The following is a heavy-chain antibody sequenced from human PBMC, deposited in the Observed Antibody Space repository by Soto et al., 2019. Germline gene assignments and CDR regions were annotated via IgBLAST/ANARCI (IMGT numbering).Heavy chain of an antibody. J-gene: IGHJ4*02. V-gene: IGHV4-4*02. CDR1: GGSITSNW. D-gene: IGHD2-21*01. Sequence: QVQLQESGPGLMKPSGTLSLTCAVSGGSITSNWWSWVRQPPGKGLEWIAEIFHTGSPNYNPSLMGRLTIAMDKSRKHLSLTLISVTAAATAVYYCARHIAVSGTWGFDHWGQGTLVTVSS. CDR3: ARHIAVSGTWGFDH. CDR2: IFHTGSP.